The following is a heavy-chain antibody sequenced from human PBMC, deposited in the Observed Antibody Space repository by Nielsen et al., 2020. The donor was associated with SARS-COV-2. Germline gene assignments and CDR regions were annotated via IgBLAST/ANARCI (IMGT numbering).Heavy chain of an antibody. Sequence: GESLKISCAASGFTFSSYAMSWVRQAPGKGLEWVSVIYSGGSTYYADSVKGRFTISRDNSKNTLYLQMNSLRAEDTAVYYCARDRMGAADYWGQGTLVTVSS. CDR3: ARDRMGAADY. D-gene: IGHD1-26*01. V-gene: IGHV3-53*01. J-gene: IGHJ4*02. CDR2: IYSGGST. CDR1: GFTFSSYA.